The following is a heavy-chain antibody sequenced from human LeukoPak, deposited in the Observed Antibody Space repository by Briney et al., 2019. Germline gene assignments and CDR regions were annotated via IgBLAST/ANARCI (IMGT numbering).Heavy chain of an antibody. CDR1: GYTFTSYG. CDR2: MNPNSGNT. Sequence: ASAKVSCKASGYTFTSYGISRVRQAPGQGLEWMGWMNPNSGNTGYAQKFQGRVTITRNTSISTAYMELSSLRSEDTAVYYCARGHMVRGVIITHFDYWGQGTLVTVSS. CDR3: ARGHMVRGVIITHFDY. V-gene: IGHV1-8*03. J-gene: IGHJ4*02. D-gene: IGHD3-10*01.